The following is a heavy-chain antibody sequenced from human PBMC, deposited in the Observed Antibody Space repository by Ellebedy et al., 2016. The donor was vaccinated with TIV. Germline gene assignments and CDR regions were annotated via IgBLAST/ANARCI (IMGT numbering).Heavy chain of an antibody. D-gene: IGHD2-2*01. J-gene: IGHJ3*02. CDR1: GYTFTSYG. Sequence: AASVKVSCKASGYTFTSYGISWVRQAPGQGLEWMGWISAYNGNTNYAQKLQGRVTMTTDTSTSTAYMELRSLRSDDTAVYYCARVEYCSSTSCYQIDAFDIWGQGTMVTVSS. CDR3: ARVEYCSSTSCYQIDAFDI. CDR2: ISAYNGNT. V-gene: IGHV1-18*01.